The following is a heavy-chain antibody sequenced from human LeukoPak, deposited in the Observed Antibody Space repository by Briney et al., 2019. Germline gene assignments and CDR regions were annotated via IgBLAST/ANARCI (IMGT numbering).Heavy chain of an antibody. V-gene: IGHV4-61*01. D-gene: IGHD3-10*01. Sequence: PSETLSLTCTVSGGSVSSGSYYWSWIRQPPGKGLEWIGYIYYSGSTNYNPSLKSRVTISVDTSKNQFSLKLSSVTAADTAVYYCARVPVRGLWFGELDYYYYGMDVWGQGTTVTVSS. J-gene: IGHJ6*02. CDR1: GGSVSSGSYY. CDR2: IYYSGST. CDR3: ARVPVRGLWFGELDYYYYGMDV.